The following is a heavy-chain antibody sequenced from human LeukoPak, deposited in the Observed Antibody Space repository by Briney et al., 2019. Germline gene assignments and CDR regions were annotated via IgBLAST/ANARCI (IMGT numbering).Heavy chain of an antibody. Sequence: GGSLRLSCAASGFTFSSYSMNWVRQSPGKGLEWVSYISGSSNTIYYADSVKGRFTISRDNAKNSLYLQMNSLRDEDTAVYYCARAVTTVTREGLVFDYWGQGTLVTVSS. J-gene: IGHJ4*02. V-gene: IGHV3-48*02. CDR3: ARAVTTVTREGLVFDY. CDR2: ISGSSNTI. D-gene: IGHD4-17*01. CDR1: GFTFSSYS.